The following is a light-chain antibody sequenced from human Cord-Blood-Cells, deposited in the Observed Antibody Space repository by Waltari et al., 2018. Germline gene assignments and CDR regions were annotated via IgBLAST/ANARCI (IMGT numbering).Light chain of an antibody. CDR2: DVS. CDR1: TSAAGGSNY. Sequence: QPALTQPAPVSGSPGQSITTSRTAATSAAGGSNYVSWYQQHPGKAPKLMIYDVSKPPSGVSNRFSGSKSGNTASLTISGLQAEDEADYYCSSYTSSSTWVFGGGTKLTVL. V-gene: IGLV2-14*01. J-gene: IGLJ3*02. CDR3: SSYTSSSTWV.